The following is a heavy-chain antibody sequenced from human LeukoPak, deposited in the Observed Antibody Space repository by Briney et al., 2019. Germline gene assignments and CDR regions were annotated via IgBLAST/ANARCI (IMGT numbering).Heavy chain of an antibody. CDR2: ISSSSSYI. J-gene: IGHJ4*02. V-gene: IGHV3-21*01. CDR3: ARDRSSGWLDY. Sequence: GGSLRLSCAASGFTFSSYSMNWVRQAPGKGLEWVSSISSSSSYIYYADSVKGRFTISRDNAKNSLYLQMNSLRAEDTTVYYCARDRSSGWLDYWGQGTLVTVSS. D-gene: IGHD6-19*01. CDR1: GFTFSSYS.